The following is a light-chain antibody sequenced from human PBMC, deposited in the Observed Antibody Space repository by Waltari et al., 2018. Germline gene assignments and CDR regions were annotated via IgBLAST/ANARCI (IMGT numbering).Light chain of an antibody. CDR1: TSAIGAYYY. J-gene: IGLJ3*02. V-gene: IGLV2-14*03. CDR3: SACTTTSTPLV. Sequence: QSALTQPASVSGSLGQSVTISCTGSTSAIGAYYYVPWYQQHPGKTPKLLIYDVSSRPSGVSTRFSGSKFGNTASLTISGLQSEDEGDYYCSACTTTSTPLVFGGGTKVTVL. CDR2: DVS.